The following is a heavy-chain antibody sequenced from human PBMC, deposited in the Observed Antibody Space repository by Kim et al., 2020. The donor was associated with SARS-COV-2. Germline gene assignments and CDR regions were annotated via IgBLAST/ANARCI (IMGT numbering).Heavy chain of an antibody. V-gene: IGHV4-34*01. J-gene: IGHJ5*02. Sequence: SETLSLTCAVYGGSFSGYYWSWIRQPPGKGLEWIGEINHSGSTNYNPSLKSRVTISVDTSKNQFSLKLSSVTAADTAVYYCARAITPKYSSSWYPTRNWFDPWGQGTLVTVSS. CDR2: INHSGST. CDR3: ARAITPKYSSSWYPTRNWFDP. D-gene: IGHD6-13*01. CDR1: GGSFSGYY.